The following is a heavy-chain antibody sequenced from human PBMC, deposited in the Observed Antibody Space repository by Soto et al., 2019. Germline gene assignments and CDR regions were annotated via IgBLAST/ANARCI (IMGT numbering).Heavy chain of an antibody. Sequence: GGSLRLSCAASGFTFSSYAMSWVRQAPGKGLEWVSAISGSGGSTYYADSVKGRFTISRDNSKNRLYLQMNSLRAEDTAVYYCAKGLYSSRTGFASLYYYYYMDVWGKGTTVTVSS. V-gene: IGHV3-23*01. D-gene: IGHD6-13*01. CDR3: AKGLYSSRTGFASLYYYYYMDV. CDR2: ISGSGGST. CDR1: GFTFSSYA. J-gene: IGHJ6*03.